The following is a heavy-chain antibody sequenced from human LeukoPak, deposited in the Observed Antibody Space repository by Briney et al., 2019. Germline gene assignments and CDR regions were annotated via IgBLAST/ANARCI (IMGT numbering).Heavy chain of an antibody. Sequence: GGSLRLSCAASGFTFSSYAMHWVRQAPGKGLEWVAVISYDGSNKYYADSVKGRFTISRDNSKNTLYLQMNSLRAEDTAVYYCARGDTMIVVPYSWGQGTLVTVSS. CDR2: ISYDGSNK. D-gene: IGHD3-22*01. J-gene: IGHJ5*02. V-gene: IGHV3-30*14. CDR3: ARGDTMIVVPYS. CDR1: GFTFSSYA.